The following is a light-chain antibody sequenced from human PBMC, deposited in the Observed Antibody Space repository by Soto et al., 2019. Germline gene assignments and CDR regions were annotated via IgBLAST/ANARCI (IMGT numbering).Light chain of an antibody. J-gene: IGLJ1*01. Sequence: QSVLTQPPSASGSPGQPVAISCTGTSSDVGAYNYVAWYQQHPGKVPKLMIYEVSKRPSGVPDRFSGSKSGNTASLTVSGLQADDEADYYCSSYAGSDVFVFXTGTKGTVL. CDR1: SSDVGAYNY. V-gene: IGLV2-8*01. CDR3: SSYAGSDVFV. CDR2: EVS.